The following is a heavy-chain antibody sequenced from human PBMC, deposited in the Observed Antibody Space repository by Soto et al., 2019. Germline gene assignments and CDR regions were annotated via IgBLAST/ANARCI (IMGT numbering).Heavy chain of an antibody. CDR3: ARVVMTTVSASYYYGMDV. D-gene: IGHD4-4*01. CDR2: IIPFIGTA. Sequence: SVKVSCKXPGGTFSSYAISWVRQAPGQGLEWMGRIIPFIGTANYVQKFQGRVTITADESTSTAYMELTSLRSEDTAVYYCARVVMTTVSASYYYGMDVWGQGTTVTVSS. J-gene: IGHJ6*02. V-gene: IGHV1-69*11. CDR1: GGTFSSYA.